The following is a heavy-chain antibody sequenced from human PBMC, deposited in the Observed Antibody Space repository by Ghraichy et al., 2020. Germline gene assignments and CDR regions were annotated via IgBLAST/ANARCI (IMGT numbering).Heavy chain of an antibody. CDR3: AHRPQAVPYTRIGLTDAFDI. V-gene: IGHV2-5*02. CDR1: GFSLSTSGVA. CDR2: IYWDDDK. J-gene: IGHJ3*02. Sequence: SGPTLVKPTQTLTLTCTFSGFSLSTSGVAVGWIRQPPGKALEWLALIYWDDDKRYSPVLKSRLTITKDVSKNQVVLTLTNMDPVDTATYYCAHRPQAVPYTRIGLTDAFDIWGQGTMVTVSS. D-gene: IGHD3-16*01.